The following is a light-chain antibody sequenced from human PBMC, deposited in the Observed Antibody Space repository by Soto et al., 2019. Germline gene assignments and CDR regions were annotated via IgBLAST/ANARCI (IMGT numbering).Light chain of an antibody. CDR2: DVS. Sequence: QSALTQPASVSGSPGQSIAISCTGTSSDVGAHNYVSWYQQHPGKAPKLMIYDVSNRPSGVSTRFSGFKSGNTASLTISGLQAEDEADYYCRSYTGTTTLVIFGGGTKLTVL. CDR3: RSYTGTTTLVI. V-gene: IGLV2-14*03. CDR1: SSDVGAHNY. J-gene: IGLJ2*01.